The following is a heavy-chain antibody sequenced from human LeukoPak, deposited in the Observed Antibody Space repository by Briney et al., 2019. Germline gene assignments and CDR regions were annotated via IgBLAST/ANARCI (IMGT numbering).Heavy chain of an antibody. J-gene: IGHJ3*02. V-gene: IGHV3-11*04. Sequence: PGRSLRLSCAASGFTFSDYYMSWIRQAPGKGLEWVSYISSSGSTIYYADSVKGRFTISRDNAKNSLYLQMNSLRAEDTAVYYCARGSGAGGYYEIKPPDAFDIWGQGTMVTVSS. D-gene: IGHD3-3*01. CDR1: GFTFSDYY. CDR2: ISSSGSTI. CDR3: ARGSGAGGYYEIKPPDAFDI.